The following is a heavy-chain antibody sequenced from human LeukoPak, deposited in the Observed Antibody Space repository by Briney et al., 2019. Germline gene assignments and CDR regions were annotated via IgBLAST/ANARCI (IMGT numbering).Heavy chain of an antibody. CDR3: ARDEYDDNWFDP. D-gene: IGHD1-1*01. V-gene: IGHV6-1*01. Sequence: SQTLSLTCAISGDSVSSNSAAWNWIRQSPSRGLEWLGRTFYRSKWYNDYAVSVKSRITIDPDTSKNQFSLQLNSVTSEDTAVYYCARDEYDDNWFDPWGQGTLVTVSS. J-gene: IGHJ5*02. CDR1: GDSVSSNSAA. CDR2: TFYRSKWYN.